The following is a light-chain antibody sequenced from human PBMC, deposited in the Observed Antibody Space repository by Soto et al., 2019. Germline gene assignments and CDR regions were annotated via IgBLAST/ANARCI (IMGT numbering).Light chain of an antibody. CDR2: GAS. Sequence: ASERAPSPSCLSTSVGDAVTITYRASQGIGKDLAWFQQRPGKAPKLLIYGASGLQNGVPSRFSGSGSGTDFTLTMSGLQPEDFATYFCLQDFNSPWTFGQGTKVDIK. CDR1: QGIGKD. J-gene: IGKJ1*01. CDR3: LQDFNSPWT. V-gene: IGKV1-6*01.